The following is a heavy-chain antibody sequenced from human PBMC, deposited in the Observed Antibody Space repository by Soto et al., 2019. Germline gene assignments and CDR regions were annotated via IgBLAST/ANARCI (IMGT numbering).Heavy chain of an antibody. Sequence: GSLKISCKGSGYSFTSYWISWVRQMPGKGLEWMGRIDPSDSYTNYSPSFQGHVTISADKSISTAYLQWSSLKASDTAMYYCARPHYDFWSGYADYYYGMDVWGQGTTVTVSS. V-gene: IGHV5-10-1*01. J-gene: IGHJ6*02. CDR2: IDPSDSYT. CDR1: GYSFTSYW. D-gene: IGHD3-3*01. CDR3: ARPHYDFWSGYADYYYGMDV.